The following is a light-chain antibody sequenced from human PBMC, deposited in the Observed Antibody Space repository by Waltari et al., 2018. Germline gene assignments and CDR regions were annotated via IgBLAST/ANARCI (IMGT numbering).Light chain of an antibody. Sequence: QSVLPRPPSASGPPGQGVTIPCSGSRPTIGSYLVTWYQQFPGTAPKPLTSSNDQRPPAVLHRFASSKSATSAAFAISGRQSEEDAADYCATSEDRLNCQGVFGGGTRLTVL. CDR1: RPTIGSYL. CDR3: ATSEDRLNCQGV. V-gene: IGLV1-44*01. CDR2: SND. J-gene: IGLJ3*02.